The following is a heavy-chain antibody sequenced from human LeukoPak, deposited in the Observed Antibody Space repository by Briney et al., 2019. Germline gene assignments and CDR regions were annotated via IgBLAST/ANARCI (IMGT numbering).Heavy chain of an antibody. D-gene: IGHD3-10*01. CDR2: IYHSGST. CDR3: AKGRGLTMARGIIDY. J-gene: IGHJ4*02. Sequence: SDTLSLTCAVSGGSIISSNWWSWVRQPPGKGLQWIGEIYHSGSTNYNPSLKSRVTISVDTSKNQFSLKLSSVTAADTAVYYCAKGRGLTMARGIIDYWGQGTLVTVSS. V-gene: IGHV4-4*02. CDR1: GGSIISSNW.